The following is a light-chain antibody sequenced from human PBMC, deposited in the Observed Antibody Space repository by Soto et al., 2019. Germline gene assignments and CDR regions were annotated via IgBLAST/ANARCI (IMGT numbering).Light chain of an antibody. Sequence: QSVLTQPPSASGSPGQSVAISCTGTSSDVGGYNYVSWYQQHPGKAPKLMIYEVNKRPSGVPDRFSGSKSGNTASLTVSGLQAEDEADYYCSSYAGSNNWVFGGGTKVTV. CDR1: SSDVGGYNY. CDR2: EVN. V-gene: IGLV2-8*01. J-gene: IGLJ3*02. CDR3: SSYAGSNNWV.